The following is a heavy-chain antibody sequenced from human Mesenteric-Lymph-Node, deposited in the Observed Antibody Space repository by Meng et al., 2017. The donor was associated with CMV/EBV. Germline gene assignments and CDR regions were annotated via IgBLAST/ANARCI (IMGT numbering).Heavy chain of an antibody. CDR2: ISGSGGST. CDR3: AKDGDIVVVVAAN. CDR1: GFNPNNYA. J-gene: IGHJ4*02. Sequence: GGSLRLSCTVSGFNPNNYAMKWVRQAPGKGLEWVSAISGSGGSTYYADSVKGRFAISRDNSKNTLYLQMNSLRAEDTAVYYCAKDGDIVVVVAANWGQGTLVTVSS. D-gene: IGHD2-15*01. V-gene: IGHV3-23*01.